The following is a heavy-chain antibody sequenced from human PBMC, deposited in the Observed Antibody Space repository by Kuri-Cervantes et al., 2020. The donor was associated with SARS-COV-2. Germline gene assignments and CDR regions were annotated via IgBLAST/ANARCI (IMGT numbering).Heavy chain of an antibody. V-gene: IGHV1-45*02. Sequence: SVKVSXKASGXTLTYRFLHWXRQAPGQAPXWMGWITPFXGNTXYAQKFQDXVTITRDRSMNXXYMELSSLRSEDTAMYYCAXXGPGAISSXXGALDIWGQGTMVTVSS. CDR1: GXTLTYRF. J-gene: IGHJ3*02. CDR3: AXXGPGAISSXXGALDI. CDR2: ITPFXGNT. D-gene: IGHD4/OR15-4a*01.